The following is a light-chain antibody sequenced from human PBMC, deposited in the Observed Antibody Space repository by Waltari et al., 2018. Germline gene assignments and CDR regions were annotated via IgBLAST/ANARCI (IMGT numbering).Light chain of an antibody. V-gene: IGLV1-40*01. CDR2: GTS. J-gene: IGLJ2*01. Sequence: QSVLTQPHSVSGAPGPRVTIPCPGSRCTVGGGYVLPWYQQLPGTAPKLLIYGTSNRPSGVPDRFSGSKSGTSASLAITGLQAEDEADYYCQSYDSSLSGSGVFGGGTKLTVL. CDR3: QSYDSSLSGSGV. CDR1: RCTVGGGYV.